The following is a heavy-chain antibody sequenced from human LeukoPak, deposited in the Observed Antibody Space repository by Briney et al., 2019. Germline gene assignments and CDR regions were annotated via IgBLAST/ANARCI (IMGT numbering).Heavy chain of an antibody. CDR2: INHSGST. CDR3: ARAPPDGIDY. J-gene: IGHJ4*02. Sequence: SETLSLTCAVYGGSFSGYYWSWIRQPPGKGLEWIGEINHSGSTNYNPSLKSRVTISVDTSKNQFSLKLSSVTAADTAVYCCARAPPDGIDYWGQGTLVTVSS. CDR1: GGSFSGYY. D-gene: IGHD1-14*01. V-gene: IGHV4-34*01.